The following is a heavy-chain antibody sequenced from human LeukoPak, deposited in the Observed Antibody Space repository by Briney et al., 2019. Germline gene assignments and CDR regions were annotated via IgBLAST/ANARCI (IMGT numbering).Heavy chain of an antibody. CDR2: IWYDGSNK. J-gene: IGHJ6*02. Sequence: GGSLRLSCAASGFTFSSYGMPWVRQAPGKGLEWVAVIWYDGSNKYYADSVKGRFTISRDNSKNTLYLQMNSLRAEDTAVYYCARDALRITIFGVVNYYYYGMDVWGQGTTVTVSS. V-gene: IGHV3-33*01. CDR3: ARDALRITIFGVVNYYYYGMDV. D-gene: IGHD3-3*01. CDR1: GFTFSSYG.